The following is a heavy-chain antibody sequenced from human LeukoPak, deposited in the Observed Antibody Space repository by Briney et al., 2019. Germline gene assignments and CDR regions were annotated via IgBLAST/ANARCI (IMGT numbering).Heavy chain of an antibody. J-gene: IGHJ4*02. CDR2: INHSGST. CDR3: ARDKNIAVVPAAKGGFDY. V-gene: IGHV4-34*01. D-gene: IGHD2-2*01. Sequence: PSETLSLTCAVYGGSFSGYYWSWIRQPPGKGLEWIGEINHSGSTNYNPSLKSRVTISVDTSKNQFSLKLSSVTAADTAVYYCARDKNIAVVPAAKGGFDYWGQGTLVTVSS. CDR1: GGSFSGYY.